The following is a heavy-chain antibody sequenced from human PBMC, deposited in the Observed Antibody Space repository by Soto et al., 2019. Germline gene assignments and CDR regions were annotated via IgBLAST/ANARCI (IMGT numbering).Heavy chain of an antibody. CDR3: ALDRTVRGRRGAFDI. Sequence: VQLVESGGGVVQPGRSLRLSCAASGFTFSSYGMHWVRQAPGKGLEWVAVISYDGSNKYYADSVKGRFTISRDNSKNTLYLQMNSLRAEDTAVYYCALDRTVRGRRGAFDIWGQGTMVTVSS. V-gene: IGHV3-30*03. CDR1: GFTFSSYG. D-gene: IGHD3-10*01. J-gene: IGHJ3*02. CDR2: ISYDGSNK.